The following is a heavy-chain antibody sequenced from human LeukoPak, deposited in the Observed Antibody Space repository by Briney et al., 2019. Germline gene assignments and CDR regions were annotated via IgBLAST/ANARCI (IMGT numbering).Heavy chain of an antibody. CDR1: GYTFTGYY. Sequence: ASVKVSCKASGYTFTGYYIHWVRQGPGQGLEWMGWINPNSGGTNYAQKFQGRVTMTRDTSISTAYMELSSLRSDDTAVYHCARDGGGSVDYWGQGTLITVSS. D-gene: IGHD3-16*01. J-gene: IGHJ4*02. CDR3: ARDGGGSVDY. V-gene: IGHV1-2*02. CDR2: INPNSGGT.